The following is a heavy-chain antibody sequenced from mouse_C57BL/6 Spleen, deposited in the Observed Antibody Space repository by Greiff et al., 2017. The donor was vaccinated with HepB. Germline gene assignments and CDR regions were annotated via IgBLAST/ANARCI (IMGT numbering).Heavy chain of an antibody. CDR3: TRAVYYGSPYYFDY. Sequence: EVKLVESGEGLVKPGGSLKLSCAASGFTFSSYAMSWVRQTPEKRLEWVAYISSGGDYIYYADTVKGRFTISRDNARNTLYLQMSSLKSEDTAMYYCTRAVYYGSPYYFDYWGQGTTLTVSS. CDR2: ISSGGDYI. J-gene: IGHJ2*01. D-gene: IGHD1-1*01. CDR1: GFTFSSYA. V-gene: IGHV5-9-1*02.